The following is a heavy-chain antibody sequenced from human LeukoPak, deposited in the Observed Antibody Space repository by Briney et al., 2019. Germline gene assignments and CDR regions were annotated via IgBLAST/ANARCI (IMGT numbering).Heavy chain of an antibody. Sequence: ASVKVSCKASGYSFTGYYIHWVRQAPGQGLEWMGWINPNSGGTNYVQKFQGRVSMTRDTPISTTYMELSRLRSDDTAVYYCARDGNFDYWGQGTLVTVSS. D-gene: IGHD1-26*01. V-gene: IGHV1-2*02. J-gene: IGHJ4*02. CDR2: INPNSGGT. CDR1: GYSFTGYY. CDR3: ARDGNFDY.